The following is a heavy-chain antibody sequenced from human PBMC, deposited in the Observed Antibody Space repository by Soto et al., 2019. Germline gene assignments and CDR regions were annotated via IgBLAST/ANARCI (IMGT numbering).Heavy chain of an antibody. Sequence: ASVKVSCKASGFTFTSSAMQWVRQARGQRLEWIGWIVVGSGNTNYAQKFQERVTITRDMSTSTAYMELSSLRSEDTAVYYCAASRVTTLFLAYWGQGTLVTVSS. CDR3: AASRVTTLFLAY. CDR1: GFTFTSSA. CDR2: IVVGSGNT. J-gene: IGHJ4*02. D-gene: IGHD4-17*01. V-gene: IGHV1-58*02.